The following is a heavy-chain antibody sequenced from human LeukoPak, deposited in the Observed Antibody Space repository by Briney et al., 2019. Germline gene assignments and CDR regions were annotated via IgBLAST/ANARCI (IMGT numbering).Heavy chain of an antibody. V-gene: IGHV1-69*04. CDR1: GGTFNTYA. CDR2: TVPFLGMA. Sequence: SVKVSCKASGGTFNTYAVSWVRQAPGQGLEWVGRTVPFLGMANYAQKFQGRVTITADRSTSTAYMELSSLRPEDTAVYYCARGQYSGTYYFDSWGQGTLVTVSS. J-gene: IGHJ4*02. CDR3: ARGQYSGTYYFDS. D-gene: IGHD1-26*01.